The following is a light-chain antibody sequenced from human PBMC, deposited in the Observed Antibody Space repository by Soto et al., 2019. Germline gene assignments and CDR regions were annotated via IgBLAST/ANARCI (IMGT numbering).Light chain of an antibody. V-gene: IGKV1-39*01. CDR1: QDLRGY. CDR3: QQSHSTPYT. Sequence: DIQLTQSPSSLSVSIGDRVTITCRASQDLRGYLNLYRQKPGRAPELLIYTESTLQTGVPLRFSGRGSETDFTLTISSLHSDDLATYFGQQSHSTPYTFGQGTKVEL. J-gene: IGKJ2*01. CDR2: TES.